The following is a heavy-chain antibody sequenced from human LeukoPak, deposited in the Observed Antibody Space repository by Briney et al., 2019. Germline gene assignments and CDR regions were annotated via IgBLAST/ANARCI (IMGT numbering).Heavy chain of an antibody. D-gene: IGHD3-9*01. CDR3: ARGPINNYDILTGSVYYYYYYMDV. V-gene: IGHV1-2*02. CDR2: INPKSGGT. J-gene: IGHJ6*03. Sequence: ASVKVSCKASGYSFTGHYMHWVRQAPGQGLEWMGWINPKSGGTNYAQKFQGRVTITADESTSTAYMELSSLRSEDTAVYYCARGPINNYDILTGSVYYYYYYMDVWGKGTTVTISS. CDR1: GYSFTGHY.